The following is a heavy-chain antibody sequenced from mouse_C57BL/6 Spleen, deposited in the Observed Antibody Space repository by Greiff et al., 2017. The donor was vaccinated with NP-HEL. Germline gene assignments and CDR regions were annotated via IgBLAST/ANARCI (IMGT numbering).Heavy chain of an antibody. V-gene: IGHV3-6*01. CDR1: GYSITSGYY. Sequence: EVQRVESGPGLVKPSQSLSLTCSVTGYSITSGYYWNWIRQFPGNKLEWMGYISYDGSNNYNPSLKNRISITRETSKNQFFLKLNSVTTEDTATYYCARDGRTLYAMDDWGQGTSVTVSS. J-gene: IGHJ4*01. CDR3: ARDGRTLYAMDD. CDR2: ISYDGSN. D-gene: IGHD4-1*01.